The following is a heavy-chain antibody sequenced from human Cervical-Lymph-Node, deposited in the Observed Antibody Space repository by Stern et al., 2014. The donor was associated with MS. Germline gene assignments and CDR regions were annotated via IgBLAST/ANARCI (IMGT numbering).Heavy chain of an antibody. D-gene: IGHD3-10*01. Sequence: EVQLVESGGGLVQPGGSLRLSCAASGMTVSSFWMSWVRQVPGKGLQWVANIKEDGTEKYYVDSVKGRFTISRDNAKNSLYLQMNSLRAEDTAVYYCAKSRDFDYWGQGTLVTVSS. V-gene: IGHV3-7*01. CDR1: GMTVSSFW. J-gene: IGHJ4*02. CDR2: IKEDGTEK. CDR3: AKSRDFDY.